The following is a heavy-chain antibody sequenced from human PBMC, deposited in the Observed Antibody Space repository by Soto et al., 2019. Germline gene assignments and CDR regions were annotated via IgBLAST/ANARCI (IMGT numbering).Heavy chain of an antibody. CDR1: GFTFSSYG. V-gene: IGHV3-30*18. Sequence: QVQLVESGGGVVQPGRSLRLSCAASGFTFSSYGMHWVRQAPGKGLEWVAVISYDGSNKYYADSVKGRFTISRDNSKNTLYRQMNSLRAEDTAVYYCAKGAEYDYVWGSTHFGAFEIWGQGTMVTVSS. D-gene: IGHD3-16*01. CDR3: AKGAEYDYVWGSTHFGAFEI. J-gene: IGHJ3*02. CDR2: ISYDGSNK.